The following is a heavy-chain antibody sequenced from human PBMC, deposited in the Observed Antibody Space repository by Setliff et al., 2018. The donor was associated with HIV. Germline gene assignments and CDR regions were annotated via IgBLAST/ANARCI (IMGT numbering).Heavy chain of an antibody. Sequence: VSVKVSCKASGYSFTDYYIHWVRQAPGQGLEWMGWINPKSDGTNYAQKFQGWITMTRDTSISTAYMELSRLRSDDTAVYYCARGMDYYDTSGYYQYYFDYWGQGTLVTVSS. CDR3: ARGMDYYDTSGYYQYYFDY. CDR1: GYSFTDYY. CDR2: INPKSDGT. V-gene: IGHV1-2*04. J-gene: IGHJ4*02. D-gene: IGHD3-22*01.